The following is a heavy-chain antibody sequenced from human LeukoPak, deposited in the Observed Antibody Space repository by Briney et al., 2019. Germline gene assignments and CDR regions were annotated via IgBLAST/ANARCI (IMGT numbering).Heavy chain of an antibody. V-gene: IGHV1-69*13. Sequence: SVKVSCKASGGTFRSYAISWVRQAPGQGLEWMGGLIPIFATTNYAQKFQGRVTITADESTNTAYMELSSLTSEDTAVYYCARDPLGGSGSYLYYWGQGTLVTVSS. D-gene: IGHD3-10*01. CDR3: ARDPLGGSGSYLYY. J-gene: IGHJ4*02. CDR2: LIPIFATT. CDR1: GGTFRSYA.